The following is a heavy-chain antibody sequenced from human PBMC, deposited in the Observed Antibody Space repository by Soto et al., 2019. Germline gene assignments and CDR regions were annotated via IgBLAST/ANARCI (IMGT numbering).Heavy chain of an antibody. Sequence: SETLSLTCAVYGGSFSGYYWSWIRQPPGKGLEWIGEINHSGSTNYNPSLKSRVTISVDTSKNQFSLKLSSVTAADTAVYYCARPGIAAAGSSVPRNNWFDPWGQGTLVTVSS. J-gene: IGHJ5*02. V-gene: IGHV4-34*01. CDR3: ARPGIAAAGSSVPRNNWFDP. D-gene: IGHD6-13*01. CDR2: INHSGST. CDR1: GGSFSGYY.